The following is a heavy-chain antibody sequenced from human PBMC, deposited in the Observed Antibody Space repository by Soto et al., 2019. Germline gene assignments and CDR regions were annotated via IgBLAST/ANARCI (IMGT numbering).Heavy chain of an antibody. J-gene: IGHJ6*03. Sequence: DGSLRLSCAASGFTFSSYAMSWVRQAPGKGLEWVSAISGSGGSTYYADSVKGRFTISRDNSKNTLYLQMNSLRAEDTAVYYCAKSTDCSGGSCYSDYYYYYMDVWGKGTTVTVSS. D-gene: IGHD2-15*01. CDR1: GFTFSSYA. CDR3: AKSTDCSGGSCYSDYYYYYMDV. CDR2: ISGSGGST. V-gene: IGHV3-23*01.